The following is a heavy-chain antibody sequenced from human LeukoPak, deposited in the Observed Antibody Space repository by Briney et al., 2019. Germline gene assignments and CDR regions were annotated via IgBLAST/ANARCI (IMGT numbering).Heavy chain of an antibody. CDR2: ISAYNGNT. CDR3: ARDTDNVVVPAGTRVDY. J-gene: IGHJ4*02. V-gene: IGHV1-18*01. D-gene: IGHD2-2*01. CDR1: GYTFTSYG. Sequence: VASVKVSCKASGYTFTSYGISWVRQAPGQGLEWMGWISAYNGNTNYAQKLQGRVTMTTDTSTSTAYMELRSLRSDDTAVYYCARDTDNVVVPAGTRVDYWGQGTLVTVSS.